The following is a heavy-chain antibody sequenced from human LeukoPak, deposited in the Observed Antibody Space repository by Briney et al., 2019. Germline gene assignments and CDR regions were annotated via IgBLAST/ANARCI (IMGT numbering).Heavy chain of an antibody. CDR3: ARHRGPYCSSTSCYLDY. D-gene: IGHD2-2*01. CDR2: IYPGDSDT. J-gene: IGHJ4*02. V-gene: IGHV5-51*01. Sequence: GESLKISCKGSGYSFTSYWIGWVRQMPGKGLEWMGIIYPGDSDTRYSPSFQGQVTISADKSISTAYLQWSSLKASDTAMYYCARHRGPYCSSTSCYLDYWGQGTLVTVSS. CDR1: GYSFTSYW.